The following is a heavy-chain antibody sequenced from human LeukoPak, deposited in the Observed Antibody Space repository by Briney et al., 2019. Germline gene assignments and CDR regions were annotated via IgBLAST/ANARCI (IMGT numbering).Heavy chain of an antibody. Sequence: ASAKVSCKASGYTFTSYDINWVRQATGQGLEWMGWMNPNSGNTGYAQKFQGRVTMTRNTSISTAYMELSSLRSEDTAVYYCARGYVRYYYYYYMDVWGKGTTVTISS. V-gene: IGHV1-8*01. CDR3: ARGYVRYYYYYYMDV. CDR1: GYTFTSYD. CDR2: MNPNSGNT. J-gene: IGHJ6*03. D-gene: IGHD3-16*01.